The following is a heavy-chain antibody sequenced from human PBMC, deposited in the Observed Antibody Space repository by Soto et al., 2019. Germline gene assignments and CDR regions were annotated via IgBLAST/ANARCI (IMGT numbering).Heavy chain of an antibody. CDR1: GGSISSYY. Sequence: SETLSLTCTVSGGSISSYYWSWIRQPTGKGLEWIGYIYYSGSTNYNPSLKSRVTISVDTSKNQFSLKLSSVTAADTAVYYCARSAYDFWPSNQNYFDYWGQGTLVTVSS. CDR3: ARSAYDFWPSNQNYFDY. CDR2: IYYSGST. J-gene: IGHJ4*02. V-gene: IGHV4-59*08. D-gene: IGHD3-3*01.